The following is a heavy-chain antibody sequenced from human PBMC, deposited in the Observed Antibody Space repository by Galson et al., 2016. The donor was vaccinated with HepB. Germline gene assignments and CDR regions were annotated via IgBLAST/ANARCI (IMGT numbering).Heavy chain of an antibody. V-gene: IGHV4-4*02. CDR3: AKNGPAHSRGWYFGL. CDR2: ADHRGNS. Sequence: SETLSLTCAVSGASVSSDTWWSWVRQPPQKGLEWIAEADHRGNSNYNPALKTRVIISLDSSKNEISLKLTSVTAADTAVYYCAKNGPAHSRGWYFGLWGRGTLVTVSS. J-gene: IGHJ2*01. D-gene: IGHD2-8*01. CDR1: GASVSSDTW.